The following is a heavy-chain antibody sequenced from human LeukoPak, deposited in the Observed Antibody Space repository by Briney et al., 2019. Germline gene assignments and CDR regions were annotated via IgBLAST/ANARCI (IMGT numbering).Heavy chain of an antibody. CDR3: ARDRYRIAARRGTFDY. V-gene: IGHV4-39*07. CDR1: GGSISSSSYY. CDR2: IYYSGST. J-gene: IGHJ4*02. D-gene: IGHD6-6*01. Sequence: SETLSLTCTVSGGSISSSSYYWGWVRQPPGTGLDRIVSIYYSGSTYYNPSLKSRVTISVDTSKNQFSLKLSSVTAADTAAYYCARDRYRIAARRGTFDYWGQGTLVTVSS.